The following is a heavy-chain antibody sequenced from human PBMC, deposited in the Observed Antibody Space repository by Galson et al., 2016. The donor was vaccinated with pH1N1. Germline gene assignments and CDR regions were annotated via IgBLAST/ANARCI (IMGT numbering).Heavy chain of an antibody. J-gene: IGHJ2*01. CDR1: GGTFNSNG. CDR2: IIPILGTT. CDR3: AREDYYEVDLSDWYFDL. V-gene: IGHV1-69*13. Sequence: SVKVSCKASGGTFNSNGLSWVRQAPGQGLEWMGRIIPILGTTNYAQKFQGKITITADESTSTAYMELSSLRSEDTALYYCAREDYYEVDLSDWYFDLWGRGTLVTVSS. D-gene: IGHD3-22*01.